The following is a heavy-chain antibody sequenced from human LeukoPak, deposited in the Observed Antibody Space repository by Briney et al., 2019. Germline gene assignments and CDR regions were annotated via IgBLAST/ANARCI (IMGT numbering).Heavy chain of an antibody. CDR1: GGSINDYY. Sequence: PSETLSLTCSESGGSINDYYWSWILQSPGNGLEWIGYIYYTGRTKYNPSVQSRVTISVDTSKNQFSLNLRSVTSADTAVYFCTRVSIHGDSDYWGQGTLVTVSS. CDR2: IYYTGRT. J-gene: IGHJ4*02. V-gene: IGHV4-59*01. CDR3: TRVSIHGDSDY.